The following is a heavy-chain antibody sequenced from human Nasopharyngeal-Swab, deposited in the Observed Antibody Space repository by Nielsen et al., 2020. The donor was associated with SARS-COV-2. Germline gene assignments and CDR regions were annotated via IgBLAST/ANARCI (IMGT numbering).Heavy chain of an antibody. J-gene: IGHJ6*02. D-gene: IGHD1-7*01. CDR2: IYYSGST. Sequence: SETLSLTCTVSGGSISSGSYYWSWIRQHPGKGLEWIGYIYYSGSTYYNPSLKSRVTISVDTSRNQFSLKLSSVTAADTAVYYCARDQSVTGTTYYYYGMDVWGQGTTVTVSS. V-gene: IGHV4-31*03. CDR3: ARDQSVTGTTYYYYGMDV. CDR1: GGSISSGSYY.